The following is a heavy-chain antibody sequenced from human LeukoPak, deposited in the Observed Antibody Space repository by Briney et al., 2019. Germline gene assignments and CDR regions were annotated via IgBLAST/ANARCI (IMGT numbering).Heavy chain of an antibody. Sequence: ASVKVSCQASGFTFTAYHIHWVRQAPGQGLEWIGWINPNSGDTNYAQKFQGRVTMTRDTSISTAYMELSRLRSDDTAVYYCARDLRYASKPPPRELYGMDVWGQGTTVTVSS. CDR1: GFTFTAYH. CDR2: INPNSGDT. D-gene: IGHD3-9*01. V-gene: IGHV1-2*02. J-gene: IGHJ6*02. CDR3: ARDLRYASKPPPRELYGMDV.